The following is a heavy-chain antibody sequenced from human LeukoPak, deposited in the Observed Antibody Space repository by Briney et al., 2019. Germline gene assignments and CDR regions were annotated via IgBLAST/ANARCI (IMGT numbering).Heavy chain of an antibody. CDR1: GGTFSNYA. V-gene: IGHV1-69*13. CDR2: IIPLFGTA. J-gene: IGHJ4*02. CDR3: ARGIAEGVDY. Sequence: ASVKVSCKASGGTFSNYAISWVRQAPGQGLEWMGGIIPLFGTANYAQKFQGRVTITADESTSTAYMELSSLSSDDTAVYYCARGIAEGVDYWGQGTLVTVSS. D-gene: IGHD6-13*01.